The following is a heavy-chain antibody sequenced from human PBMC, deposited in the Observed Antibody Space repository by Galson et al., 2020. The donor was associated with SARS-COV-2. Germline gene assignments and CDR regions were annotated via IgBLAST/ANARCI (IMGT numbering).Heavy chain of an antibody. J-gene: IGHJ4*02. V-gene: IGHV4-39*01. CDR3: ARVVRGDYSPSFFDY. Sequence: ETSETLSLTCTVSGGSISSSSYYWGWIRQPPGKGLEWIGSIYYSGSTYYNPSLKSRVTISVDTSKNQFSLKLSSVTAADTAVYYCARVVRGDYSPSFFDYWGQGTLVTVSS. CDR2: IYYSGST. D-gene: IGHD4-17*01. CDR1: GGSISSSSYY.